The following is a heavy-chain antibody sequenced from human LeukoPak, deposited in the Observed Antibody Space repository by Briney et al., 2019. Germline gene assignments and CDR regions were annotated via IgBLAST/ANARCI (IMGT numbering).Heavy chain of an antibody. CDR1: GFTVSSNY. J-gene: IGHJ4*02. V-gene: IGHV3-66*01. CDR2: IYSGGST. CDR3: ARDHNYYGSGSYYDY. Sequence: GGSLRLSCAAAGFTVSSNYMSWVRQAPGKGLEWVSVIYSGGSTYYADSVKGRFTISRDNSKNTLYLQMNSLRAEDTAVYYCARDHNYYGSGSYYDYWGQGTLVNVSS. D-gene: IGHD3-10*01.